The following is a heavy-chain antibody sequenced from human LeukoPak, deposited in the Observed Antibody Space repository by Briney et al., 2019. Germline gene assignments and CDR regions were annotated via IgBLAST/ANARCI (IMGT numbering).Heavy chain of an antibody. D-gene: IGHD1-26*01. J-gene: IGHJ4*02. CDR1: GFTFSSYE. CDR3: ARVCGSPHCGDY. V-gene: IGHV3-48*03. CDR2: ISSSGSTI. Sequence: GGSLRLSCAASGFTFSSYEMNWVRQAPGKGLEWVSYISSSGSTIYYADSLKGRFTISRDNANNSLYLQMNRLRAEDTAVYYCARVCGSPHCGDYWGQGTLVTVSS.